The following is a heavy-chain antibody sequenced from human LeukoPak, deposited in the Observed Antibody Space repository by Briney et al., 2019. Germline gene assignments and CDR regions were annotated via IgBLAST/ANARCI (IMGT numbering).Heavy chain of an antibody. V-gene: IGHV3-23*01. D-gene: IGHD1-26*01. CDR2: ISGSGRST. J-gene: IGHJ5*02. CDR3: AKGRGTRVYNWFDT. CDR1: GFTFNTSA. Sequence: GGSLRLSCAGSGFTFNTSAMGWVRQAPGKGLEWVSAISGSGRSTYYTDSVRGRFTISRDNSKNTLYLQMNSLRAEDTAVYFCAKGRGTRVYNWFDTWGQGILVTVSS.